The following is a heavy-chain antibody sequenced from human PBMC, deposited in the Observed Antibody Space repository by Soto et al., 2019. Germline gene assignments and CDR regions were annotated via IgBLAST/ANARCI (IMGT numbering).Heavy chain of an antibody. CDR2: ISGTSNSI. CDR1: GFTFSDYY. J-gene: IGHJ4*02. V-gene: IGHV3-11*06. Sequence: PVGSLRLSCAASGFTFSDYYMSWIRQGPGKGLEWVAYISGTSNSIPYADSVKGRFTIARDNAKNSLYLQMNSLTAENTAVYYCARVGVVTAAGTSDYWGQGTLVTVSS. CDR3: ARVGVVTAAGTSDY. D-gene: IGHD6-13*01.